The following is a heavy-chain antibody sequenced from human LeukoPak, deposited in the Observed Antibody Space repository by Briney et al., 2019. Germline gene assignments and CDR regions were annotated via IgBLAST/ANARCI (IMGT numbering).Heavy chain of an antibody. V-gene: IGHV4-31*11. Sequence: SETLSLTCAVYGGSFSGYYWSWIRQHPGKGPEWIGYIYYSGSTYYNPSLKSRVTISVDTSKNQFSLKLSSVTAADTAVYYCARTPNWNYFWYYYYGMDVWGQGTTVTVSS. CDR2: IYYSGST. J-gene: IGHJ6*02. CDR3: ARTPNWNYFWYYYYGMDV. D-gene: IGHD1-7*01. CDR1: GGSFSGYY.